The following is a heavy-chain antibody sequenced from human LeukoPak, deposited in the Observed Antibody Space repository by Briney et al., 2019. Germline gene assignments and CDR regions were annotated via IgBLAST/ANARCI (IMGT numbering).Heavy chain of an antibody. J-gene: IGHJ3*02. CDR2: IYYSGSI. D-gene: IGHD3-10*01. V-gene: IGHV4-59*01. Sequence: SETLSLTCTVSGGSINSYYWSWIRQPPGKELEWIGYIYYSGSINYNPSLKSRVTISVDTSKNQFSLKLSSVTAADTAVYYCAREPAGGTFDIWGQGTMVTVSS. CDR3: AREPAGGTFDI. CDR1: GGSINSYY.